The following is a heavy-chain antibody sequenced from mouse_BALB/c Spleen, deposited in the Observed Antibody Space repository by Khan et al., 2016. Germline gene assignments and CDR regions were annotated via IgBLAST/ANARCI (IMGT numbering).Heavy chain of an antibody. J-gene: IGHJ2*01. CDR2: IRLKSDNYAT. D-gene: IGHD1-1*01. CDR3: TTVVPDY. CDR1: GFTFSSYW. V-gene: IGHV6-6*02. Sequence: VTLEESGGGLVQPGGSMKLSCVASGFTFSSYWMSWVRQSPEKGLEWVAEIRLKSDNYATHYAESVKGKFTISRDDSKSRLYLQMNSLRAEDTGIYYCTTVVPDYWGQGTTLTVSS.